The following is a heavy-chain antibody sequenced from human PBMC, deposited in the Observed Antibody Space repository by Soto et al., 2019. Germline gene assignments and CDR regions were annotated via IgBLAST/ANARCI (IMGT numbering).Heavy chain of an antibody. CDR2: IIPIFGTA. V-gene: IGHV1-69*06. Sequence: SVKVSCKASGGTFSSYAIRWVRQAPGQGLEWMGGIIPIFGTANYAQKFQGRVTITADKSTSTAYMELSSLRSEDTAVYYCARDPGVGRDGYNRLFDYWGQGTLVTVSS. J-gene: IGHJ4*02. CDR3: ARDPGVGRDGYNRLFDY. D-gene: IGHD5-12*01. CDR1: GGTFSSYA.